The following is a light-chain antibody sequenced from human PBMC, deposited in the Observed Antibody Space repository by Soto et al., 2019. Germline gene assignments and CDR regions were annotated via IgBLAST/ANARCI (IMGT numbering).Light chain of an antibody. Sequence: DIQMTQSPSSLSASVGDRVTITCRASQSISSYLNWYQQKPGKAPKLLIYAASSLQSGVPSRFSGSGSGTDFTLTISSLQPEDFATYYCQQSHRTPLFPVGSGTKVDIK. CDR2: AAS. CDR3: QQSHRTPLFP. V-gene: IGKV1-39*01. J-gene: IGKJ3*01. CDR1: QSISSY.